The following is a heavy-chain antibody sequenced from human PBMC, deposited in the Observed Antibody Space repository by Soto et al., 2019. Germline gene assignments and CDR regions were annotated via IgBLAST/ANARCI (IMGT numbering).Heavy chain of an antibody. Sequence: SVKVSCKASGGTFSSYTISWVRQAPGQGLEWMGRIIPILGIANYAQKFQGRVTITADKSTSTAYMELSSLRSEDTAVYYCARFRSRGYCSSTSCYGYAFDIWGQGTMVTVSS. J-gene: IGHJ3*02. D-gene: IGHD2-2*01. V-gene: IGHV1-69*02. CDR3: ARFRSRGYCSSTSCYGYAFDI. CDR2: IIPILGIA. CDR1: GGTFSSYT.